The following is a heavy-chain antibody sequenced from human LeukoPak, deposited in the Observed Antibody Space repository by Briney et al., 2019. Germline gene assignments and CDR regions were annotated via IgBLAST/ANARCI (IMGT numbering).Heavy chain of an antibody. V-gene: IGHV3-30*18. Sequence: GGSLRLSCAASGFTFSSYGMHWVRQAPGKGLEWVSVISKDGSEKYYADFVKGRFTISRDNSRNTVYLQMNSLRIEDTAVYYCAKRAYGDSEVDYWGQGTLVTVPS. CDR1: GFTFSSYG. CDR3: AKRAYGDSEVDY. D-gene: IGHD4-17*01. J-gene: IGHJ4*02. CDR2: ISKDGSEK.